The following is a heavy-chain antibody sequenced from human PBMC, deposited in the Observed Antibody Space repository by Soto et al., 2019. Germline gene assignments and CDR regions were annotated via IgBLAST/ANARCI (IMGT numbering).Heavy chain of an antibody. J-gene: IGHJ6*02. D-gene: IGHD5-18*01. V-gene: IGHV3-33*01. CDR3: ARGNTAMVWSYYYGMDV. Sequence: GGSLRLSCAASGFTFSSYGMHWVRQAPGKGLEWVAVIWYDGSNKYYADSVKGRFTISRDNSKNTLYLQMNSLRAEDTAVYYCARGNTAMVWSYYYGMDVWGQGTTVTVSS. CDR2: IWYDGSNK. CDR1: GFTFSSYG.